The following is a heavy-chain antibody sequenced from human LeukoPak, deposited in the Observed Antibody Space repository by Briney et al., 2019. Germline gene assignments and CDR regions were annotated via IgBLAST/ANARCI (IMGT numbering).Heavy chain of an antibody. D-gene: IGHD5-18*01. CDR3: ATDTAMVTNPLDY. CDR1: GFTFSSYW. Sequence: WGSLRLSCAASGFTFSSYWMSWVRQAPGKGLEWVANIKQDGSEKYYVDSVKGRFTISRDNAKNSLYLQMNSLRAGDTAVYYCATDTAMVTNPLDYWGQGTLVTVSS. J-gene: IGHJ4*02. CDR2: IKQDGSEK. V-gene: IGHV3-7*04.